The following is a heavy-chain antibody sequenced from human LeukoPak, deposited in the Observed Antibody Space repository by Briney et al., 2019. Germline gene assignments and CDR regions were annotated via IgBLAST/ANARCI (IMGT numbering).Heavy chain of an antibody. J-gene: IGHJ4*02. D-gene: IGHD2-21*01. V-gene: IGHV1-18*01. CDR2: ISAYNGNT. Sequence: ASVRVSCEASGYTFASYGISWVRQAPGQGLEWMGWISAYNGNTNYAQKLQGRVTMTRATSISTAYMELSSLTFEDTAVYYCTRSVRNGHIDYWGQGTLVTASS. CDR3: TRSVRNGHIDY. CDR1: GYTFASYG.